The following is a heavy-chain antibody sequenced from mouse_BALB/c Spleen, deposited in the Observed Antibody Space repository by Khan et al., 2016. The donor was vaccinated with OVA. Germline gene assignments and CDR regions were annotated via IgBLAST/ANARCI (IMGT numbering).Heavy chain of an antibody. J-gene: IGHJ3*01. Sequence: EVQLVESGGDLVRPGGSLKLSCAASGFSFSSYSMSWVRQTPDKRLEWVATISSGGDYTYYPDSVKGRFTISRDNAKNTLYLHMSSLKSEDTPIYYCASHLTESFAYWGQGTLVTVSA. D-gene: IGHD4-1*01. CDR3: ASHLTESFAY. CDR1: GFSFSSYS. V-gene: IGHV5-6*01. CDR2: ISSGGDYT.